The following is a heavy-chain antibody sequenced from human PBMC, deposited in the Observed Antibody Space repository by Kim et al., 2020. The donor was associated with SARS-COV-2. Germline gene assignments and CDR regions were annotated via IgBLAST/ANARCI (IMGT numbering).Heavy chain of an antibody. CDR2: ISWNSGSI. V-gene: IGHV3-9*01. CDR1: GFTFDDYA. D-gene: IGHD5-18*01. CDR3: AKGYSYGYQYYYGMDV. J-gene: IGHJ6*02. Sequence: GGSLRLSCAASGFTFDDYAMHWVRQAPGKGLEWVSGISWNSGSIGYADSVKGRFTISRDNAKNSLYLQMNSLRAEDTALYYCAKGYSYGYQYYYGMDVWGQGTTVTVSS.